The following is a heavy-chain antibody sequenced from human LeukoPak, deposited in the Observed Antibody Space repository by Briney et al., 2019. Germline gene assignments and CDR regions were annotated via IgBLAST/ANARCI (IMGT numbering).Heavy chain of an antibody. D-gene: IGHD1-26*01. CDR2: IYYSGST. V-gene: IGHV4-59*01. CDR1: GGSISGYY. Sequence: PSETLSLTCTVSGGSISGYYWSWIRQPPGKGLEWIGYIYYSGSTSYNPSLKSRVTISVDTSKNQFSLKLSSVTAADTAVYYCASITESGSDYWGQGTLVTVSS. J-gene: IGHJ4*02. CDR3: ASITESGSDY.